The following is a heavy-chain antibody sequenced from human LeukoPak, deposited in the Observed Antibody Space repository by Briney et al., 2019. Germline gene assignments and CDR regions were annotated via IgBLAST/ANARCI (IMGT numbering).Heavy chain of an antibody. D-gene: IGHD6-13*01. J-gene: IGHJ4*02. Sequence: PGGSLRLSCAASGITFSRYWMHWVRQAPGKGLVWVSRINRDGSSTGYADSVKGRFTISRDNAKNTLYLQMNSLRAEDTAVYYLAGVAFSSSSWYTFDYWGQGTLVTVSS. V-gene: IGHV3-74*01. CDR1: GITFSRYW. CDR3: AGVAFSSSSWYTFDY. CDR2: INRDGSST.